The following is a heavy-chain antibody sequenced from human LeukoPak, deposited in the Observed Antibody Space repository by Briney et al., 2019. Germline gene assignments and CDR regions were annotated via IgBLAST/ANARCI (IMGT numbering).Heavy chain of an antibody. Sequence: SETLSLTCTVSGGSISSYYWSWIRQPPGXGXXXIGYIYYSGSTNYNPSLKSRVTISVDTSKNQFSLKLSSVTAADTAVYYCAREAEGTVAFDIWGQGTMVTVSS. D-gene: IGHD1-1*01. V-gene: IGHV4-59*01. CDR2: IYYSGST. J-gene: IGHJ3*02. CDR1: GGSISSYY. CDR3: AREAEGTVAFDI.